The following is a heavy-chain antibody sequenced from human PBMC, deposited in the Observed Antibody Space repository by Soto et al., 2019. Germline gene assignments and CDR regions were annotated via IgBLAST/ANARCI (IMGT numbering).Heavy chain of an antibody. CDR1: GGSISSSSYY. CDR3: AILLYFVIS. CDR2: IYYSGST. D-gene: IGHD2-2*02. V-gene: IGHV4-39*01. Sequence: PSETLSLTCTVSGGSISSSSYYWGWIRQPPGKGLEWIGSIYYSGSTYYNPSLKSRVTISVDTSKNQFSLKLSSVTAADTAVYYCAILLYFVISWGQGTLVTVS. J-gene: IGHJ4*02.